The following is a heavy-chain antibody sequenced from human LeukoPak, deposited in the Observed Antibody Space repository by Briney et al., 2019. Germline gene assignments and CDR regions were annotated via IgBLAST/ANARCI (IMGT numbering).Heavy chain of an antibody. CDR3: ARYSFAPYGSGSYTDY. J-gene: IGHJ4*02. CDR2: IYYSGST. V-gene: IGHV4-39*07. Sequence: PSETLSLTCTVSGGSISSSSYYWGWIRQPPGKGLEWIGSIYYSGSTYYNPSLKSRVTISVDTSKNQFSLKLSSVTAADTAVYYCARYSFAPYGSGSYTDYWGQGTLVTVSS. D-gene: IGHD3-10*01. CDR1: GGSISSSSYY.